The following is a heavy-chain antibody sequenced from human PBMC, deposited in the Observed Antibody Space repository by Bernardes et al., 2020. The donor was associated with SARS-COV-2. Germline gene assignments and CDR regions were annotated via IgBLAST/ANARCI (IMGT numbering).Heavy chain of an antibody. CDR3: AKSDSNYETVGF. J-gene: IGHJ4*02. CDR2: ISNGGIST. D-gene: IGHD3-22*01. CDR1: GLTFSNLA. V-gene: IGHV3-23*01. Sequence: GGSLRLSCAASGLTFSNLAMSWVRQAPGKGLEWVSVISNGGISTYYADSVKGRFTSSRDNSKNTLYLQMNSLRAEDTAVYYCAKSDSNYETVGFWGQGTLVTVSS.